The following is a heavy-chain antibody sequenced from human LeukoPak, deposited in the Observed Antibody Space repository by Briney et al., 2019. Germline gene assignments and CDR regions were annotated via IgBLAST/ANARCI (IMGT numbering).Heavy chain of an antibody. Sequence: GGSLRLSCAASGFTFSSYAMSWVRQAPGKGLEWVSAISGSGGSTYYADSVKGRFTISRDSSRNTLYLQMNSLRAEDTAVYYCARGSGYFLDFDYWGQGTLVTVSS. CDR1: GFTFSSYA. J-gene: IGHJ4*02. CDR3: ARGSGYFLDFDY. CDR2: ISGSGGST. D-gene: IGHD3-22*01. V-gene: IGHV3-23*01.